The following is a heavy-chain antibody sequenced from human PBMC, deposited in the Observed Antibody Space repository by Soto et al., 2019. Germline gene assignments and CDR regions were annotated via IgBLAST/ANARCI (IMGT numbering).Heavy chain of an antibody. CDR3: AKSPGIVGATPGFDY. CDR1: GFTFSSYA. CDR2: ISGSGGST. V-gene: IGHV3-23*01. J-gene: IGHJ4*02. D-gene: IGHD1-26*01. Sequence: QPGGSLRFSCAASGFTFSSYAMSWVRQAPGKGLEWVSAISGSGGSTYYADSVKGRFTISRDNSKNTLYLQMNSLRAEDTAVYYCAKSPGIVGATPGFDYWGQGTLVTVSS.